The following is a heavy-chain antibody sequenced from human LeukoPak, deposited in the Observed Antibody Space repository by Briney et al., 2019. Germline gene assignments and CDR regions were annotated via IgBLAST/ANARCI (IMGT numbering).Heavy chain of an antibody. J-gene: IGHJ6*02. Sequence: PGGSLRLSCAASGFTFSSYWMSWVRQAPGKGLEWVAVISYDGSNKYYADSVKGRFTISRDNSKNTLYLQMNSLRAEDTAVYYCAKEYCSGCSCYSRGYYGMDVWGQGTTGTVSS. CDR1: GFTFSSYW. V-gene: IGHV3-30*18. CDR3: AKEYCSGCSCYSRGYYGMDV. CDR2: ISYDGSNK. D-gene: IGHD2-15*01.